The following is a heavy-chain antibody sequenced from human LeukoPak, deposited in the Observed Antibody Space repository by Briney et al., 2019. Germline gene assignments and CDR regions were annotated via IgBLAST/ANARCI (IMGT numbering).Heavy chain of an antibody. Sequence: ASVKVSCKASGHTSTTYVIHWVRQAPGQGLEWMGWINAGNGNIKYSQKFQGRVAMTTDTSTSTAYMELRSLRSDDTAVYYCARQCGSLCPFDYWGQGTLVTVSS. CDR2: INAGNGNI. V-gene: IGHV1-3*01. J-gene: IGHJ4*02. CDR1: GHTSTTYV. D-gene: IGHD1-26*01. CDR3: ARQCGSLCPFDY.